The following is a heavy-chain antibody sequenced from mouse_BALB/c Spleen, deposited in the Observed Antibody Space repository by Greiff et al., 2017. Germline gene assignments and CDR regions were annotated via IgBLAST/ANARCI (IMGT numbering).Heavy chain of an antibody. CDR1: GYTFTSYW. V-gene: IGHV1-7*01. Sequence: QVQLQQSGAELAKPGASVKMSCKASGYTFTSYWMHWVKQRPGQGLEWIGYINPSTGYTEYNQKFKDKATLTADKSSSTAYMQLSSLTSEESAVYYCASLYDYAYAMDYWGQGTSVTVSS. J-gene: IGHJ4*01. CDR2: INPSTGYT. CDR3: ASLYDYAYAMDY. D-gene: IGHD2-4*01.